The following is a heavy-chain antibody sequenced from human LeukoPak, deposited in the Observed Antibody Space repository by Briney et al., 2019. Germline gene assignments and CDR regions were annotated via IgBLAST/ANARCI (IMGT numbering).Heavy chain of an antibody. Sequence: SVKVSCKASGGTFSSYAISWVRQAPGQGLEWMGRIIPIFGIANYAQKFQGRVTITADKSTSTAYMELSSLRSEDTAVYYCARDYPPGHKGSGSPYYCDYWGQGTLVTVSS. CDR3: ARDYPPGHKGSGSPYYCDY. CDR2: IIPIFGIA. CDR1: GGTFSSYA. D-gene: IGHD3-10*01. J-gene: IGHJ4*02. V-gene: IGHV1-69*04.